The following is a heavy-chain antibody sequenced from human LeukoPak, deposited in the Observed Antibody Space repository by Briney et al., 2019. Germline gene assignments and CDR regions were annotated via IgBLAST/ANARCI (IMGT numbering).Heavy chain of an antibody. CDR3: AKLSWELLDFDY. D-gene: IGHD1-26*01. Sequence: GGSLRLSCAASGFTFSSYGMHWVRQAPGKGLEWVAFIRYDGSNKYYADSVKGRFTISRDNSKNTLYLQMNGLGAEDTAVYYCAKLSWELLDFDYWGQGTLVTVSS. V-gene: IGHV3-30*02. CDR1: GFTFSSYG. CDR2: IRYDGSNK. J-gene: IGHJ4*02.